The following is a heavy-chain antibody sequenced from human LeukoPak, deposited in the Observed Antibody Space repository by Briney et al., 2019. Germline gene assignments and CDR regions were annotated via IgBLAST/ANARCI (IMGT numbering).Heavy chain of an antibody. CDR2: IIPIFGTA. V-gene: IGHV1-69*13. Sequence: SVKVSCKASGGTFSSYAISWVRQAPGQGLEWMGGIIPIFGTANYAQKFQGRVTITADESTSTAYMELSSLRSEDTAVYYCAREIQLWLNYFDYWGQGTLVTVSS. CDR3: AREIQLWLNYFDY. CDR1: GGTFSSYA. J-gene: IGHJ4*02. D-gene: IGHD5-18*01.